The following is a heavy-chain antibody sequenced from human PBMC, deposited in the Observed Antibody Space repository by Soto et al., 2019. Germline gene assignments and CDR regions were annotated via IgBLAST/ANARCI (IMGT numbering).Heavy chain of an antibody. D-gene: IGHD3-3*01. CDR1: GFTFSSYG. CDR3: AKDYVLRFLEWLPNSYYYYYYGMDV. V-gene: IGHV3-30*18. Sequence: GGSLRLSCAASGFTFSSYGMHGVRQAPGKGLEWVAVISYDGSNKYYADSVKGRFTISRDNSKNTLYPQMNSLRAEDTAVYYCAKDYVLRFLEWLPNSYYYYYYGMDVWGQGTTVTVSS. J-gene: IGHJ6*02. CDR2: ISYDGSNK.